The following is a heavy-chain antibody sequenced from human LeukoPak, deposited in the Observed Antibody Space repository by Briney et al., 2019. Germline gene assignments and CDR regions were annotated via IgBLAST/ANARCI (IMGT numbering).Heavy chain of an antibody. CDR3: ARDGDIVVVPAATWFDP. CDR1: GYTFTSYG. J-gene: IGHJ5*02. Sequence: ASVKVSCKASGYTFTSYGIIWVRQAPGQGLEWMGWISAYNGNTNYAQKLQGRVTMTTDTSTSTAYMELRSLRSDDTAVYYCARDGDIVVVPAATWFDPWGQGTLVTVSS. V-gene: IGHV1-18*01. D-gene: IGHD2-2*01. CDR2: ISAYNGNT.